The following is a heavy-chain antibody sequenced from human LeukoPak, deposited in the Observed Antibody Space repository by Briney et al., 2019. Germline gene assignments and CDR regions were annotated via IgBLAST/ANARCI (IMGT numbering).Heavy chain of an antibody. CDR2: ISGSGGST. V-gene: IGHV3-23*01. J-gene: IGHJ4*02. CDR3: ARDKVVGPSNFDY. D-gene: IGHD1-26*01. CDR1: GFTFSSYA. Sequence: GGSLRLSCAASGFTFSSYAMSWVRQAPGKGLEWVSAISGSGGSTYYADSVKGRFTISRDNAKNSLYLQMNSLRAEDTAVYYCARDKVVGPSNFDYWGQGTLVTVSS.